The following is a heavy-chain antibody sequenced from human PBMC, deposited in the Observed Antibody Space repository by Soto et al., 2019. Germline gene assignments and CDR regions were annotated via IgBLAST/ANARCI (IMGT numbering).Heavy chain of an antibody. CDR3: ARDGALGIQLWYYGMDV. D-gene: IGHD5-18*01. V-gene: IGHV4-61*01. CDR2: IYYSGST. Sequence: QVQLQESGPGLVKPSETLSLTCTVSGGSVSSGSYYWSWIRQPPGKGLEWIGYIYYSGSTNYNPSLKSRVTTSVDTSKNQFSLKLTSVTAADTAVYYCARDGALGIQLWYYGMDVWGQGTTVTDSS. CDR1: GGSVSSGSYY. J-gene: IGHJ6*02.